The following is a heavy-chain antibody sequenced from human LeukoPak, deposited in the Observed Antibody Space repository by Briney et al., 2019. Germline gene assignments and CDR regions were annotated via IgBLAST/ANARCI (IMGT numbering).Heavy chain of an antibody. CDR2: ISPRSNTI. Sequence: PGGSLRLSCAASGFTFSDYYMSWIRQAPGKGLEWISYISPRSNTIYYADSVKGRFTISRDNAKNSLYLQMNSLRAEDTAVYYCARRIYYDNSGYRYWGQGTLVTVSS. D-gene: IGHD3-22*01. CDR1: GFTFSDYY. V-gene: IGHV3-11*04. J-gene: IGHJ4*02. CDR3: ARRIYYDNSGYRY.